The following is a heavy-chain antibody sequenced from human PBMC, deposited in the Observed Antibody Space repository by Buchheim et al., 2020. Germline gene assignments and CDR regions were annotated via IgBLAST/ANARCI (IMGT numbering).Heavy chain of an antibody. CDR1: GGSISSSSYY. V-gene: IGHV4-39*01. CDR3: ARHTGGYYYDSSGWIDY. J-gene: IGHJ4*02. Sequence: QLQLQESGPGLVKPSETLSLTCTVSGGSISSSSYYWGWIRQPPGKGLEWIGSIYYSGSTYYNPSLKSRVTISVDTSKNQFSLKLSSVTAADTAVYYCARHTGGYYYDSSGWIDYWGQGTL. D-gene: IGHD3-22*01. CDR2: IYYSGST.